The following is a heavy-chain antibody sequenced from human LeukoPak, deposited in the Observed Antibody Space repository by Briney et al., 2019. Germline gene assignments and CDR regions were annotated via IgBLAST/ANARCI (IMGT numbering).Heavy chain of an antibody. D-gene: IGHD3-10*01. J-gene: IGHJ4*02. Sequence: GGSLRLSCAASGLTFSSYAMSWVRQAPGKGLEWVSAISGSDDSTYYADSVKGRFTISRDNSKNTLYLQMNSLRAEDTAVYYCAKSGGSGSRNRADYWGQGTLVTVSS. CDR2: ISGSDDST. CDR3: AKSGGSGSRNRADY. CDR1: GLTFSSYA. V-gene: IGHV3-23*01.